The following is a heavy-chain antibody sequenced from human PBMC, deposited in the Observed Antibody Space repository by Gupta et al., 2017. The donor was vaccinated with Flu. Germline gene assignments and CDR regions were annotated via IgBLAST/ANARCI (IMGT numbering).Heavy chain of an antibody. CDR3: AKNKDGKDDTDPSDV. J-gene: IGHJ3*01. V-gene: IGHV3-23*01. CDR2: VRRGEENT. Sequence: RLAPGKGLELVSSVRRGEENTDYAWSVGGRFTISKDNYKGTRLMQMTKLSTEDTTTYDCAKNKDGKDDTDPSDVWGQGTMVTVSS. D-gene: IGHD3-22*01.